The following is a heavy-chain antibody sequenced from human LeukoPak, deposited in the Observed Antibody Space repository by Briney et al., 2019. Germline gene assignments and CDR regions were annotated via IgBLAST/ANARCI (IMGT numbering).Heavy chain of an antibody. CDR1: GFIFSSYS. J-gene: IGHJ4*02. Sequence: PGGSLRLSCAASGFIFSSYSMNWVRQAPGKGLEWVSSISSSSSYIYYADSVKGRFTISRDNSKNTLYLQMNSLRTEDTAMYYCAKSESHCSGGSCYHFDYWGQGTLVTVSS. CDR2: ISSSSSYI. D-gene: IGHD2-15*01. V-gene: IGHV3-21*01. CDR3: AKSESHCSGGSCYHFDY.